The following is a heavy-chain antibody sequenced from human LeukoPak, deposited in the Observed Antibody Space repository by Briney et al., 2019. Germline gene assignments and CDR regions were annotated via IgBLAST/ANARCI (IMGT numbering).Heavy chain of an antibody. CDR2: IYTSGST. Sequence: PSQTLSLTCTVSGGSISSGSYYWSWIRQPAGKGLEWIGRIYTSGSTNYNPSLKSRVTISVDTSKNQFSLKLSSVTAADTAVYYCASFAMATRYAFDIWGQGTMVTVSS. CDR3: ASFAMATRYAFDI. CDR1: GGSISSGSYY. V-gene: IGHV4-61*02. J-gene: IGHJ3*02. D-gene: IGHD5-18*01.